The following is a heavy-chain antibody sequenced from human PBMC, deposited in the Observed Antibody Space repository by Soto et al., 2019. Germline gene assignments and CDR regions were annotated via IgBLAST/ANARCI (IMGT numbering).Heavy chain of an antibody. CDR2: TYYRSKWYN. V-gene: IGHV6-1*01. D-gene: IGHD6-13*01. CDR3: AGDWYSSSWYFKSAPWCDR. CDR1: EYSVSSNSAA. J-gene: IGHJ5*02. Sequence: SQTISLTCPISEYSVSSNSAAWNWIRQSPSRGLEWLGRTYYRSKWYNDYAVSVKSRITINPDTSKHQFSLQLNSVTPDDTAVYYCAGDWYSSSWYFKSAPWCDRCGQVPLVTASS.